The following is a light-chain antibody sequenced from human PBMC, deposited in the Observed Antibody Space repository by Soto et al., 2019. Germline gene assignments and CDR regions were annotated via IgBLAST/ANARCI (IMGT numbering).Light chain of an antibody. Sequence: VMTPCPATLSVSTGERATLSCRASQSVSSNLAWYQQTPGQAPRLLIYDTSNRATGIPARFSGSGSGTDFTLTISSLETEDFAVYYCQQRSDWPPTFGQGTKVDIK. V-gene: IGKV3-11*01. J-gene: IGKJ1*01. CDR2: DTS. CDR1: QSVSSN. CDR3: QQRSDWPPT.